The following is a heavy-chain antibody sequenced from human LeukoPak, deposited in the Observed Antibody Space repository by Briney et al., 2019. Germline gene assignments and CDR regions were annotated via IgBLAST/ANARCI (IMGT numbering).Heavy chain of an antibody. J-gene: IGHJ4*02. D-gene: IGHD6-13*01. CDR2: ISGSGGST. CDR3: AKDDAAGRYFDY. CDR1: GFTFSSHA. Sequence: GGSLRLSCAASGFTFSSHAMSWVRQAPGKGLEWVSGISGSGGSTYHADSVKGRFTISRDNSKNTLYLQMNSLRADDTAVYYCAKDDAAGRYFDYWGQGTLVTVSS. V-gene: IGHV3-23*01.